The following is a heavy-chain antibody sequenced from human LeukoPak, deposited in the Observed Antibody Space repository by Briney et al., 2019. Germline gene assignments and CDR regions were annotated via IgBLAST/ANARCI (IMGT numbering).Heavy chain of an antibody. D-gene: IGHD6-19*01. CDR3: ASTGYSSGWSPFVY. CDR2: ISSSGSTI. CDR1: GFTFSNYA. V-gene: IGHV3-48*03. J-gene: IGHJ4*02. Sequence: GGSLRLSGAASGFTFSNYAMNWVRQAPGKGLEGVSYISSSGSTIYYADSVKGRFTISRDNAKNSLYLQINSLRAEDTAVYYCASTGYSSGWSPFVYWGQGTLVTVSS.